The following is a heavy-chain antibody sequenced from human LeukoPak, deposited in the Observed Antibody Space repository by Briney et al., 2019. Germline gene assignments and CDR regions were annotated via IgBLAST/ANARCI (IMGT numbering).Heavy chain of an antibody. Sequence: GGSLRLSCAASGFTFSSYGMHWVRQAPGKGLEWVAFIRYDGSNKYYADSVKGRFTISRDNSKNTLYLQMNSLRAEDTAVYYCARDQRIHDFWSGSPLDYWGQGTLVTVSS. D-gene: IGHD3-3*01. V-gene: IGHV3-30*02. CDR2: IRYDGSNK. CDR3: ARDQRIHDFWSGSPLDY. J-gene: IGHJ4*02. CDR1: GFTFSSYG.